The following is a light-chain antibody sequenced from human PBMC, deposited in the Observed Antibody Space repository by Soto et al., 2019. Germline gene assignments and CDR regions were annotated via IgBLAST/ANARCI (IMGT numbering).Light chain of an antibody. J-gene: IGLJ1*01. CDR1: SSDVGGYDY. Sequence: QSVLTQPASVSGSPGQSITISCTGTSSDVGGYDYVSWYQHHPGKAPKLTIYEVSNRPSGVSNRFSGSKSGNTASLTISGLQAEDEAEYYCSSYTSSSTHVFGTGTKVTAL. CDR3: SSYTSSSTHV. CDR2: EVS. V-gene: IGLV2-14*01.